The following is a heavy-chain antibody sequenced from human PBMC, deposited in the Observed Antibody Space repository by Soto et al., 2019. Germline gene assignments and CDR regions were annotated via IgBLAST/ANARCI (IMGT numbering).Heavy chain of an antibody. J-gene: IGHJ6*02. CDR3: ARTSLTIFGPSNDYYDMGV. CDR1: GGSISSGDYY. V-gene: IGHV4-30-4*01. Sequence: PSETLSLTCTVSGGSISSGDYYWSWIRQPPGKGLEWIGYIYYSGSTYYNPSLKSRVTISVDTSKNQFSLKLASVSAEDTAVYYCARTSLTIFGPSNDYYDMGVWRLGTTVTAP. CDR2: IYYSGST. D-gene: IGHD3-3*01.